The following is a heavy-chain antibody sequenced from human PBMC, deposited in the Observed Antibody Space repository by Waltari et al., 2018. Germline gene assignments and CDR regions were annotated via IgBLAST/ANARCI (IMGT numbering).Heavy chain of an antibody. J-gene: IGHJ6*03. V-gene: IGHV3-43*01. CDR2: ISWDGDIT. D-gene: IGHD6-6*01. CDR3: AKGRSSSFSTMVV. Sequence: EVQLVESGGVVVQPGGSLRLSCAASGLNFDDYTMHWVRQAPGKGLEWVSLISWDGDITYYADSVKGRFTISRDNSENSLFLQMDSLGTEDTALYYCAKGRSSSFSTMVVWGMGTTVTISS. CDR1: GLNFDDYT.